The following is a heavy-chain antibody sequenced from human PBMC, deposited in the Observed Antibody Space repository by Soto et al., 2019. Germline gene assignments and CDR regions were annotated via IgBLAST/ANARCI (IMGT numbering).Heavy chain of an antibody. CDR3: ARAPYYDFLTGYYYYGMDA. V-gene: IGHV3-48*02. CDR1: GFTFSSYS. J-gene: IGHJ6*02. D-gene: IGHD3-9*01. CDR2: ISSSSSTI. Sequence: GGSLRLSCAASGFTFSSYSMNWVRQAPGKGLEWVSYISSSSSTIYYADSVKGRFTISRDKAKNSLYLQMNSLRDEDTAVYYCARAPYYDFLTGYYYYGMDAWGQGTTVTVSS.